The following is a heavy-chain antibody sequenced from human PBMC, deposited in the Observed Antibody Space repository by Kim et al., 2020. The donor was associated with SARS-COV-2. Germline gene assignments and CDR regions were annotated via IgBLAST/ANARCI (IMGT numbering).Heavy chain of an antibody. V-gene: IGHV3-43*01. CDR3: AKGGGYYYGSGSYYTPLDD. J-gene: IGHJ4*02. CDR1: GFTFDDYT. D-gene: IGHD3-10*01. Sequence: GGSLRLSCAASGFTFDDYTMHWVRQAPGKGLEWVSLISWDGGSTYYADSVKGRFTISRDNSKNSLYLQMNSLRTEDTALYYCAKGGGYYYGSGSYYTPLDDWGQGTLVTVSS. CDR2: ISWDGGST.